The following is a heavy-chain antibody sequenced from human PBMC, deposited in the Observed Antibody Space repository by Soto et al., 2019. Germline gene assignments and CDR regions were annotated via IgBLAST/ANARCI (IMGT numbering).Heavy chain of an antibody. CDR1: GFTFSDYY. CDR3: ARVASRKTFLEWLESSYYYMDV. CDR2: ISSSGSTI. V-gene: IGHV3-11*01. Sequence: PGGSLRLSCAASGFTFSDYYMSWIRQAPGKGLEWVSYISSSGSTIYYADSVKGRFTISRDNAKNSLYLQMNSLRAEDTAVYYCARVASRKTFLEWLESSYYYMDVWGKGTTVTVSS. D-gene: IGHD3-3*01. J-gene: IGHJ6*03.